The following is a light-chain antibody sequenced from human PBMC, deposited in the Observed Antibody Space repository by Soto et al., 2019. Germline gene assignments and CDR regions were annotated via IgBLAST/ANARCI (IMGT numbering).Light chain of an antibody. J-gene: IGKJ5*01. CDR3: QQYYSTPIT. CDR2: WAS. Sequence: DIVMTQSPDSLAVSLGERATINCKSSQSVLYSSNNKNYLAWYQQKPGQPPKLLIYWASTRESGVPDRFSGSGSGTDFTLTISSPQAEDVPVYYCQQYYSTPITFGQGTRLEIK. CDR1: QSVLYSSNNKNY. V-gene: IGKV4-1*01.